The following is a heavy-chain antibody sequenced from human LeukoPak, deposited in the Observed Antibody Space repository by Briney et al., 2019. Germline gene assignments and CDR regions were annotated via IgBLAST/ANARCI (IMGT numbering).Heavy chain of an antibody. CDR3: ARGSETPTRYQLLKFDP. V-gene: IGHV4-34*01. J-gene: IGHJ5*02. Sequence: PSETLSLTCAVHGGSFSGYYWSWIRQPPGKGLEWIGGINHSGSTNYNPSLKSRVTISVDTSKNQFSLKLSSVTAADTAVYYCARGSETPTRYQLLKFDPWGQGTLVTVSS. CDR2: INHSGST. D-gene: IGHD2-2*01. CDR1: GGSFSGYY.